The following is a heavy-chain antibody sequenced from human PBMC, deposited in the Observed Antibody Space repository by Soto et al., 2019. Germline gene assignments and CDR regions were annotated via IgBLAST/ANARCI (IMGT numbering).Heavy chain of an antibody. Sequence: EVQLVESGGGLVKPGGSLRLSCAASGFTFSKYSMNWVRQAPGKGLEWVSSISSSSSYIYYADSVKGRFTTSRDNGKNSLYLRMNSLRAEDTAVXXXXXXXXGGXTGDYWGQGTLVTVSS. J-gene: IGHJ4*02. CDR1: GFTFSKYS. CDR2: ISSSSSYI. V-gene: IGHV3-21*01. CDR3: XXXXXGGXTGDY.